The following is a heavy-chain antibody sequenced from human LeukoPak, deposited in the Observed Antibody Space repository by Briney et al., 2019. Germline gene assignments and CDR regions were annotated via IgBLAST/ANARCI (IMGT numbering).Heavy chain of an antibody. Sequence: GASVKVSCKASGGTFSSYAISWVRQAPGQGLEWMGGIIPIFGTANYAQKFQGRVTITADKSTSTAYMELSSLRSEDTAVYYCARGRYYGSGSYYKSWGQGTLVTVSS. CDR2: IIPIFGTA. J-gene: IGHJ4*02. CDR3: ARGRYYGSGSYYKS. V-gene: IGHV1-69*06. D-gene: IGHD3-10*01. CDR1: GGTFSSYA.